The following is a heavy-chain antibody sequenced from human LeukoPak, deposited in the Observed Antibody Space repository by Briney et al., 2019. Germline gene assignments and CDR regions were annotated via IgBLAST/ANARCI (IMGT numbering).Heavy chain of an antibody. Sequence: SETLSLTCAVYGGSFSGYYWTWIRQPPGKGLEYIGYIYNRGNTFYNPSLKGRVIISADTSKRQFSLKLSSVTAADTAVYYCARGAGGCRFDPWGQGTLVTVSS. CDR1: GGSFSGYY. J-gene: IGHJ5*02. CDR2: IYNRGNT. D-gene: IGHD3-10*01. V-gene: IGHV4-59*01. CDR3: ARGAGGCRFDP.